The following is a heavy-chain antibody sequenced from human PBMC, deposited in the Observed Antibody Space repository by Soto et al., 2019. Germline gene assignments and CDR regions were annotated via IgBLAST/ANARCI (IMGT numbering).Heavy chain of an antibody. D-gene: IGHD1-7*01. CDR3: ARAFGGGTKSFDY. V-gene: IGHV3-21*01. Sequence: GGSLRLSCAASGFTFSSYSMNWVRQAPGKGLEWVSSISSSSYIYYADSVKGRFTISRDNAKNSLYLQMNSLRAEDTAVYYCARAFGGGTKSFDYWGQGTLVTVSS. CDR2: ISSSSYI. CDR1: GFTFSSYS. J-gene: IGHJ4*02.